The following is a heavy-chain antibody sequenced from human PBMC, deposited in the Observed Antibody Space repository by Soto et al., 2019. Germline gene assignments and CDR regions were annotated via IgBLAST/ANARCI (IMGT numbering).Heavy chain of an antibody. CDR3: AKDWRSGYNPSPMFDY. Sequence: QVQLVESGGGVVQPGRSLRLSCAASGFTFSSYGMHWVRQAPGKGLEWVAVISYDGSNKYYADSVKGRFTISRDNSKNTLYLQMNSLRAEDTAVYYCAKDWRSGYNPSPMFDYWGQGTLVTVSS. V-gene: IGHV3-30*18. CDR1: GFTFSSYG. CDR2: ISYDGSNK. J-gene: IGHJ4*02. D-gene: IGHD5-12*01.